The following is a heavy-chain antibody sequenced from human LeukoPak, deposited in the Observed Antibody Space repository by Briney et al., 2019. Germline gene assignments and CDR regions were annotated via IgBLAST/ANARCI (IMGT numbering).Heavy chain of an antibody. Sequence: SGTLSLTCAVYGGSFSGHYWSWSRQPPGKGLEWIGEINHSGRTNYNSSLKSRVTISVDTSKNQFSLKLSSVTAADTAVYYCARGTRARSSGPPDYWGQGTLVTVSS. CDR3: ARGTRARSSGPPDY. J-gene: IGHJ4*02. CDR2: INHSGRT. CDR1: GGSFSGHY. D-gene: IGHD3-22*01. V-gene: IGHV4-34*01.